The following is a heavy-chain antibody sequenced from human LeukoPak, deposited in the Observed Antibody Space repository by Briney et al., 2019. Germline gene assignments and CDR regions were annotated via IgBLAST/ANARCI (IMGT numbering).Heavy chain of an antibody. D-gene: IGHD2-15*01. CDR3: ARVKVVRSGPAPPYFDY. J-gene: IGHJ4*02. V-gene: IGHV4-59*01. Sequence: PSETLSLTCTVSAGSINSYYWSWLRQSPGKDLEWVGYIYYSGSTNYNPSLKNRVTISIDTSKNQFSLKLSSVTAADTGVYYCARVKVVRSGPAPPYFDYWGQGTLVTVSS. CDR1: AGSINSYY. CDR2: IYYSGST.